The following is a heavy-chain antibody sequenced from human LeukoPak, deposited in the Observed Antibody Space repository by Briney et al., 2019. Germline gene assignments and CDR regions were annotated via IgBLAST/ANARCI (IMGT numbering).Heavy chain of an antibody. CDR2: ISGSGGST. CDR3: AKDNGGYDHFDY. Sequence: GGSLRLSCAASGFTFSSYGMSWVRQAPGKGLEWVSAISGSGGSTYYADSVKGRFTISGDNSKNTLYLQMNSLRAEDTAVYYCAKDNGGYDHFDYWGQGTLVTVSS. CDR1: GFTFSSYG. J-gene: IGHJ4*02. D-gene: IGHD5-12*01. V-gene: IGHV3-23*01.